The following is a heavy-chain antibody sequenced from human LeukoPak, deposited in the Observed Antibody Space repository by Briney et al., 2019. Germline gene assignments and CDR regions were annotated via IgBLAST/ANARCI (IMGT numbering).Heavy chain of an antibody. CDR2: INHSGST. J-gene: IGHJ6*02. V-gene: IGHV4-34*01. CDR3: ARDRIAARRGMDV. CDR1: GGSFSGYY. D-gene: IGHD6-6*01. Sequence: SETPSLTCAVYGGSFSGYYWSWIRQPPGKGLEWIGEINHSGSTNYNPSLKSRVTISVDTSKNQFSLKLSSVTAADTAVYYCARDRIAARRGMDVWGQGTTVTVSS.